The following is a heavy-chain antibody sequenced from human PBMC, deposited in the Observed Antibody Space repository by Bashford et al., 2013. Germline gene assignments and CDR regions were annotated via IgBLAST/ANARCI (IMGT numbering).Heavy chain of an antibody. V-gene: IGHV1-69*06. D-gene: IGHD1-26*01. CDR2: IIPIFGTA. CDR1: GGTFSSYA. J-gene: IGHJ6*02. Sequence: SVKVSCKASGGTFSSYAISWVRQAPGQGLEWMGGIIPIFGTANYAQKFQGRVTITADKSTSTAYMELSSLRSEDTAVYYCARVGKVPLKLRPHYYYGMDVWGQGTTVTVSS. CDR3: ARVGKVPLKLRPHYYYGMDV.